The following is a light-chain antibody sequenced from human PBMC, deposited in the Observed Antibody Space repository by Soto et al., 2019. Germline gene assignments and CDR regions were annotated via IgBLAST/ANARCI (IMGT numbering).Light chain of an antibody. CDR1: ENIGSDY. V-gene: IGKV3-20*01. CDR3: QQYDSLPYT. J-gene: IGKJ2*01. Sequence: VVLTQSPGTLSMTPGERATLFCRASENIGSDYLAWYQHKPGQPPSLLIFDASSRAPGIPDRFTGSGSGTDFTLTISRLGPEDFAVYYCQQYDSLPYTFGRGTKVDIK. CDR2: DAS.